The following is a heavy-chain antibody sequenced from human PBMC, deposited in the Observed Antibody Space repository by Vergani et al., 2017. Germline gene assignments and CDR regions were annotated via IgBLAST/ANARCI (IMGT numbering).Heavy chain of an antibody. CDR3: AGGSYSNYYYYYMDV. CDR1: GYTFTSYD. Sequence: QVQLVQSGAEVKKPGASVKVSCKASGYTFTSYDINWVRQAPGQGLEWMGGIIPIFGTANYAQKFQGRVTITADESTSTAYMELSSLRSEDTAVYYCAGGSYSNYYYYYMDVWGKGTTVTVSS. V-gene: IGHV1-69*01. D-gene: IGHD1-26*01. CDR2: IIPIFGTA. J-gene: IGHJ6*03.